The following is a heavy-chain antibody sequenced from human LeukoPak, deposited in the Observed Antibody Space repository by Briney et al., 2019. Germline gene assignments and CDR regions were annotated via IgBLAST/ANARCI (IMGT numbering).Heavy chain of an antibody. J-gene: IGHJ5*02. V-gene: IGHV1-46*01. CDR1: GYIFTSYY. CDR3: AREGNGSGSHHNWFDP. CDR2: INPSGGST. D-gene: IGHD3-10*01. Sequence: VASVKVSCKASGYIFTSYYIHCVRQAPGQGLEWMGIINPSGGSTNYAQKFQGRVTMTRDTSISTAYMELSRLRSDDTAVYYCAREGNGSGSHHNWFDPWGQGTLVTVSS.